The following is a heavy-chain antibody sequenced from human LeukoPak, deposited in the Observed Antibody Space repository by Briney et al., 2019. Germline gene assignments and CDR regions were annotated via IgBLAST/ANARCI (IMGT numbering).Heavy chain of an antibody. CDR1: GFTLSGYW. CDR3: ARDISPDDYFDSHKCYYDAFDI. V-gene: IGHV3-7*04. Sequence: GGALRLSCAASGFTLSGYWMTWVRQGPGKGLEWVANINRDGGQRSYVDSVKGRFAISRDNAKNSLYLQMSSLKTEDTAVYYCARDISPDDYFDSHKCYYDAFDIWGQGTLVTVSS. D-gene: IGHD3-22*01. J-gene: IGHJ3*02. CDR2: INRDGGQR.